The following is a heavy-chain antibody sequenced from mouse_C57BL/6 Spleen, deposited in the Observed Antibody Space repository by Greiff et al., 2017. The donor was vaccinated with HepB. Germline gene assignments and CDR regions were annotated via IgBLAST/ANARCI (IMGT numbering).Heavy chain of an antibody. CDR2: IDPSDSYT. J-gene: IGHJ4*01. V-gene: IGHV1-59*01. Sequence: VQLQQPGAELVRPGTSVKLSCKASGYTFTSYWMHWVKQRPGQGLEWIGVIDPSDSYTNYNQKFKGKATLTVDTSSSTAYMQLSSLTSEDSAVYYCASGTAQATEDYWGQGTSVTVSS. D-gene: IGHD3-2*02. CDR1: GYTFTSYW. CDR3: ASGTAQATEDY.